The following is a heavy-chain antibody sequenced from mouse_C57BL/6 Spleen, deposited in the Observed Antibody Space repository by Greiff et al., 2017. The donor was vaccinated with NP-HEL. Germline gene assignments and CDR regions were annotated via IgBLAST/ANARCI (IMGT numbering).Heavy chain of an antibody. V-gene: IGHV5-4*01. CDR1: GFTFSSYA. J-gene: IGHJ2*01. CDR2: ISDGGSYT. CDR3: SREREEGYYFDY. Sequence: EVKVEESGGGLVKPGGSLKLSCAASGFTFSSYAMSWVRQTPEKRLEWVATISDGGSYTYYPDNVKGRFTISRDNAKNNLYLQMSHLKSEDTAMYYCSREREEGYYFDYWGQGTTLTVSS.